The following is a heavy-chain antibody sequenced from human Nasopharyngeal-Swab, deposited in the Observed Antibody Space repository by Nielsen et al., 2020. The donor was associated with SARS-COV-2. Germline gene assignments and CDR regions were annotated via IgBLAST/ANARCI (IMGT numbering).Heavy chain of an antibody. Sequence: SETLSLTCTVSGGSISSYYWSWIRQPPGKGLEWIGYIYYSGSTNYNPSLKSRVTISVDMSKNQFSLKLSSVTAADTAVYYCARGAGRSSGRSTTYYFDYWGQGTLVTVSS. CDR3: ARGAGRSSGRSTTYYFDY. CDR2: IYYSGST. J-gene: IGHJ4*02. V-gene: IGHV4-59*01. CDR1: GGSISSYY. D-gene: IGHD6-19*01.